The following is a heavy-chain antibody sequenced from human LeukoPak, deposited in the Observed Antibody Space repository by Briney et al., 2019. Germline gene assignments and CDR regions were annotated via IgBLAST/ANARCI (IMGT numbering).Heavy chain of an antibody. Sequence: GGSLRLSCAASGFSLSGYWMSWVRQAPGKGLEWVARLHADGNEKNRVDSVKGRFTMSRDNGKNSLYMQMNSLRVEDTAVYYCARGGYSFDYLGQGTLVTVSS. CDR2: LHADGNEK. CDR1: GFSLSGYW. V-gene: IGHV3-7*01. D-gene: IGHD5-12*01. CDR3: ARGGYSFDY. J-gene: IGHJ4*02.